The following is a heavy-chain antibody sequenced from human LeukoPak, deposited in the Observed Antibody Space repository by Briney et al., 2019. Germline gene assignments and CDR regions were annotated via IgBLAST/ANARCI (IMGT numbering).Heavy chain of an antibody. V-gene: IGHV4-61*08. Sequence: SQTLSLTCTVSGGSISSGGYYWSWIRQHPGKGLEWIGYIYYSGSTNYNPSLKSRVTISVDTSKNQFSLKLSSVTAADTAVYYCARDLTGENYYDSSGYYHYYYYYGMDVWGQGTTVTVSS. CDR3: ARDLTGENYYDSSGYYHYYYYYGMDV. D-gene: IGHD3-22*01. CDR1: GGSISSGGYY. J-gene: IGHJ6*02. CDR2: IYYSGST.